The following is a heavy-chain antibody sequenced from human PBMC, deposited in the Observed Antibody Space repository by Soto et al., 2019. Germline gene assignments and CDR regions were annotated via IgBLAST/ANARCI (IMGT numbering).Heavy chain of an antibody. D-gene: IGHD2-2*01. CDR3: ARILTYQLLPSNWFDP. CDR1: GFSLSNARMG. CDR2: IFSNDEK. Sequence: QVTLKESGPVLVKPTETLTLTCTVSGFSLSNARMGVSWIRQPPGNALEWLAHIFSNDEKSYSTYLKSRLTISKDTSKSQVVLTMTTLDPVDTATYYFARILTYQLLPSNWFDPWGQGTLVTVSS. J-gene: IGHJ5*02. V-gene: IGHV2-26*01.